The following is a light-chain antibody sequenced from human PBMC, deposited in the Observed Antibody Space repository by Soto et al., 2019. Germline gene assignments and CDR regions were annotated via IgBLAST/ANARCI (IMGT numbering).Light chain of an antibody. V-gene: IGLV2-14*01. J-gene: IGLJ1*01. CDR1: SSDIGSYRS. Sequence: QSALTQPASVSGSPGQSVTISCTGTSSDIGSYRSVSWYQQHPGKAPKLLISEVSHRPSGVSNRFSGSKSGNTASLTISGLQPEDEATYYCSSYTNTSTLIFFGTATNVTVL. CDR2: EVS. CDR3: SSYTNTSTLIF.